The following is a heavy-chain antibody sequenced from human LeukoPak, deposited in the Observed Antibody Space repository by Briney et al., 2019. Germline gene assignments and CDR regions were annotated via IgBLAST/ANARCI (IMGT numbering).Heavy chain of an antibody. J-gene: IGHJ6*02. D-gene: IGHD3-10*01. CDR3: ARPGQLGSLYYGMDV. CDR1: GGPFSGYQ. Sequence: PSETLSRTCAVYGGPFSGYQWGWLRQPPGKGLEWIGEINHSGSTNHNPSLKSRVTISVDTSKNQFSLKLSSVTAADTAVYYCARPGQLGSLYYGMDVWGQGTTVIVS. CDR2: INHSGST. V-gene: IGHV4-34*01.